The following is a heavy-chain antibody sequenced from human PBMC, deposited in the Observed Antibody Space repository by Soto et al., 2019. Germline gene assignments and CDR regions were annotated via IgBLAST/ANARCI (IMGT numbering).Heavy chain of an antibody. CDR2: ISSSGITI. Sequence: QVQLVDSGGKLVKSGGSLRLSCAASGFIFSDYYMTWIRQAPGKGLEWVSHISSSGITISYADSVKGRFTISRDNANNSLYLQMDSLRADDTAVYYCARGNRGFGFWFDSWGQGTPVTVPS. CDR1: GFIFSDYY. CDR3: ARGNRGFGFWFDS. V-gene: IGHV3-11*01. D-gene: IGHD3-16*01. J-gene: IGHJ5*01.